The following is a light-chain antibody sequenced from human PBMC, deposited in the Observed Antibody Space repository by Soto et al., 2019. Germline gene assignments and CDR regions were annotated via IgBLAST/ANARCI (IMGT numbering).Light chain of an antibody. V-gene: IGKV3-11*01. J-gene: IGKJ5*01. Sequence: VLTQSPATLSLSPGESATLSCRASRSVSSYLAWYQQKPGQAPRLLIYDASNRATGIPARFSGSGSGTDFSLTISSLEPEDFAVYYCQQRSNWPLITFGQGTRLEIK. CDR1: RSVSSY. CDR2: DAS. CDR3: QQRSNWPLIT.